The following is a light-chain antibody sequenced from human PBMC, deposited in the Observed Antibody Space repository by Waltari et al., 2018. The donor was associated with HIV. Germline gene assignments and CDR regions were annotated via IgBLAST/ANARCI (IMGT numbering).Light chain of an antibody. Sequence: SYVLTQPPSVSVAPGRTARITCGGDDIESTSVNWYQQKPGQAPVLVIYYDSDRPSGIPDRISGSNSRNTATLTISRVEAGDEADYYCQVWDNDGDHRVILGGGTKLTVL. V-gene: IGLV3-21*04. CDR3: QVWDNDGDHRVI. CDR1: DIESTS. CDR2: YDS. J-gene: IGLJ2*01.